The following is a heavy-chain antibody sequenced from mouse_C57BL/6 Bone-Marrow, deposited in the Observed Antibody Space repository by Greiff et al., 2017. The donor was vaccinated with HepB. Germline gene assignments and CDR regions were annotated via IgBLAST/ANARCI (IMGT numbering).Heavy chain of an antibody. CDR1: GFTFSDYG. Sequence: EVKLVESGGGLVKPGGSLKLSCAASGFTFSDYGMHWVRQAPEKGLEWVAYISSGSSTIYYAATVKGRFTISRDNAKNTLFLQMTSLRSEDTAMYYCARVPHSNYEAYWGQGTLVTVSA. J-gene: IGHJ3*01. CDR2: ISSGSSTI. V-gene: IGHV5-17*01. CDR3: ARVPHSNYEAY. D-gene: IGHD2-5*01.